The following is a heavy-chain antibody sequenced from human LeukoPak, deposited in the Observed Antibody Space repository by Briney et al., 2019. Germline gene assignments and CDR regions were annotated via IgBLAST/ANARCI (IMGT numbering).Heavy chain of an antibody. D-gene: IGHD2-21*02. Sequence: GGSLRLSCAASGFTFSSYWMHWVRQAPGKGLVWVSRINSDGSRTTYADSVKGRFTISRDNAKNTLYLQMNSLRAEDTAVYYCAREGGRNWCGGDCPFDYWGQGTLVTVSS. CDR3: AREGGRNWCGGDCPFDY. J-gene: IGHJ4*02. V-gene: IGHV3-74*01. CDR1: GFTFSSYW. CDR2: INSDGSRT.